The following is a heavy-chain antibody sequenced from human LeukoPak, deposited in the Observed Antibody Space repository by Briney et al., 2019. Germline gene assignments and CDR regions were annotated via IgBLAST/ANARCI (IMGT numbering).Heavy chain of an antibody. D-gene: IGHD1-26*01. CDR1: GFTFSSYA. CDR2: ISGSGST. CDR3: AKDQWENPRTGFDY. J-gene: IGHJ4*02. Sequence: GGSLRLSCVASGFTFSSYAMSWVRQAPGKGLEWVSTISGSGSTYYADSVKGRFTISRDNSKNTLYLQMNSLRAEDTAVYYCAKDQWENPRTGFDYWGQGTLVTVSS. V-gene: IGHV3-23*01.